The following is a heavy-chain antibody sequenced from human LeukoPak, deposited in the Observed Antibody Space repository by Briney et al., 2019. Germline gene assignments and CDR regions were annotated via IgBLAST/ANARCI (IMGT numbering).Heavy chain of an antibody. CDR2: ISSTGGDI. CDR3: ARDLPTGTYRAYFDN. V-gene: IGHV3-48*03. Sequence: SGGSLRLSCAGSGFIFSNYEMNWVRQSPGKGLVWVSYISSTGGDIYYGVSVKGRFTISRDNDKKSVYLQMNSLRAEDTAVYYCARDLPTGTYRAYFDNWGQGTLVTVSS. CDR1: GFIFSNYE. D-gene: IGHD1-1*01. J-gene: IGHJ4*02.